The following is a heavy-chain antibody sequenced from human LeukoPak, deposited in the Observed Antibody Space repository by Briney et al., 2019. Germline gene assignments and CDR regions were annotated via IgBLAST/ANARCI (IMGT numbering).Heavy chain of an antibody. CDR3: ARLDYYGSGTDY. CDR2: IYYSGST. Sequence: PSETLSLTCTVSGGSISSYYWSWIRQPPGKGLEWIGYIYYSGSTNYNPSLKSRVTISVDTSKNQFSLKLSSVTAADTAVYYCARLDYYGSGTDYWGQGTLVTVSS. CDR1: GGSISSYY. V-gene: IGHV4-59*08. J-gene: IGHJ4*02. D-gene: IGHD3-10*01.